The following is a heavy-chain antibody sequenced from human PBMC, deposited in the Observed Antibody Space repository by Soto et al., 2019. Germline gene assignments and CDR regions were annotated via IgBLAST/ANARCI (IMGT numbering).Heavy chain of an antibody. CDR3: ARGGGWFGELPIRIGRSYYYYGMDV. CDR1: GFTFSSYS. Sequence: GGSLRLSCAASGFTFSSYSMNWVRQAPGKGLEWVSSISSSSSYIYYADSVKGRFTISRDNAKNSLYLQMNSLRAEDTAVYYCARGGGWFGELPIRIGRSYYYYGMDVWGQGTTVTVSS. D-gene: IGHD3-10*01. V-gene: IGHV3-21*01. J-gene: IGHJ6*02. CDR2: ISSSSSYI.